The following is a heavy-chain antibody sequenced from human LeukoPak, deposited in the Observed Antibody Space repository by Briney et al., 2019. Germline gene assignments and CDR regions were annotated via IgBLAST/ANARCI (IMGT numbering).Heavy chain of an antibody. V-gene: IGHV4-4*02. CDR1: GGPISSSNW. J-gene: IGHJ4*02. CDR2: IYHSGST. Sequence: SGTLSLTCAVSGGPISSSNWWSWVRQPPGKGLEWIGEIYHSGSTNYNPSLKSRVTISVDKSKNQFSLKLSSVTAADTAVYYCARAGDRLLRRIFDYWGQGTLVTVSS. CDR3: ARAGDRLLRRIFDY. D-gene: IGHD2-15*01.